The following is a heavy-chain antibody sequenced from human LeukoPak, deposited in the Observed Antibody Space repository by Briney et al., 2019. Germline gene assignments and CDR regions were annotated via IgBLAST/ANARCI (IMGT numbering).Heavy chain of an antibody. Sequence: ASVKVSCKASGYTFTSYDINWVRQAPGQGLEWMGWMNPNSGGTNYAQKFQGRVTMTRDTSISTAYMELSRLRSDDTAVYYCATAQGGYWGQGTLVTVSS. CDR1: GYTFTSYD. J-gene: IGHJ4*02. CDR2: MNPNSGGT. D-gene: IGHD3-16*01. V-gene: IGHV1-2*02. CDR3: ATAQGGY.